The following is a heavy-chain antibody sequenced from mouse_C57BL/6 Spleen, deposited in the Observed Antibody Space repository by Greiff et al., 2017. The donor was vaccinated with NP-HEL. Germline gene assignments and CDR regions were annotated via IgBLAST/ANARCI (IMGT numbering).Heavy chain of an antibody. CDR1: GFSLTSYG. CDR2: IWSDGST. Sequence: VQGVESGPGLVAPSQSLSITCTVSGFSLTSYGVHWVRQPPGKGLEWLVVIWSDGSTTYNSALKSRLSISKDNSKSQVFLKMNSLQTDDTAMYDCARQINMITTHAVGYWGQGTSVTVAS. J-gene: IGHJ4*01. CDR3: ARQINMITTHAVGY. V-gene: IGHV2-6-1*01. D-gene: IGHD2-4*01.